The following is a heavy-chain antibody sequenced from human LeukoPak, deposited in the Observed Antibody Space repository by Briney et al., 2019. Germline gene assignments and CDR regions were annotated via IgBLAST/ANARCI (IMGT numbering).Heavy chain of an antibody. CDR2: ICGGGGAT. CDR3: ARQGGCVRLTKLRGVVIHNFHF. CDR1: GFTFSSYS. Sequence: GGSPRLSCADPGFTFSSYSINWVREALGEGLQWGSDICGGGGATYYAESVKGRFSLSRDNSKNTLFLEMNSLRAAGTPVCNTARQGGCVRLTKLRGVVIHNFHFGGEGTLVTVSS. V-gene: IGHV3-23*01. J-gene: IGHJ4*02. D-gene: IGHD3-10*01.